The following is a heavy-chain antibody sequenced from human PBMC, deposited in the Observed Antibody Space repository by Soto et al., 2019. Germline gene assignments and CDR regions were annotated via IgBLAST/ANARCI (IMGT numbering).Heavy chain of an antibody. CDR1: GYTFTSYG. Sequence: ASVKVSCKASGYTFTSYGISWVRQAPGQGLEWMGWISAYNGNTKYAQKLQGRVTMTTDTSTSTAYMELRSLRSEDTAVYYCARDLAAALIEYWGQGTLVTVSS. D-gene: IGHD6-25*01. V-gene: IGHV1-18*01. CDR3: ARDLAAALIEY. CDR2: ISAYNGNT. J-gene: IGHJ4*02.